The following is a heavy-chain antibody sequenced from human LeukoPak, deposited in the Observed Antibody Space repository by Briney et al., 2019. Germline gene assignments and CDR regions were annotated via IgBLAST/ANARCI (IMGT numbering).Heavy chain of an antibody. D-gene: IGHD3-3*01. CDR1: GGSFSGYY. CDR3: ARLTIFGVVIARFGY. J-gene: IGHJ4*02. Sequence: SETLSLTCAVYGGSFSGYYWSWIRQPPGKGLEWIGEINHSGSTNYNPSLKSRVTISVDTSKNQSSLKLSSVTAADTAVYYCARLTIFGVVIARFGYWGQGTLVTVSS. CDR2: INHSGST. V-gene: IGHV4-34*01.